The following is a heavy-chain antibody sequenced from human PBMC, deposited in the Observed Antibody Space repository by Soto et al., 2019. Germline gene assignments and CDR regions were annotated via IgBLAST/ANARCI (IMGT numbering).Heavy chain of an antibody. CDR1: GYTSTSYG. Sequence: ASVKVSCKASGYTSTSYGISWVRQAPGQGLEWMGWISAYNGNTNYAQKLQGRVTMTTDTSTSTAYMELRSLRSDDTAVYYCARATYYDFWSGYHNFDYWGQGTLVTVSS. J-gene: IGHJ4*02. V-gene: IGHV1-18*01. CDR3: ARATYYDFWSGYHNFDY. CDR2: ISAYNGNT. D-gene: IGHD3-3*01.